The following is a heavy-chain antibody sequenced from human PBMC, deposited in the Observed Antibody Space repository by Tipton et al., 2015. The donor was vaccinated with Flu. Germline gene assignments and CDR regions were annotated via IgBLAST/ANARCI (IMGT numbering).Heavy chain of an antibody. CDR3: ARRDYSNQVSDPKNWFDP. CDR1: GYSMRSDYF. D-gene: IGHD4-11*01. CDR2: IHYSGSP. V-gene: IGHV4-38-2*02. J-gene: IGHJ5*02. Sequence: TLSLTCTVSGYSMRSDYFWGWIRQPPGKGLEWIGNIHYSGSPHYNPPLKSRVTISIDTSKHQFSLRLRSVNAANTAVYCCARRDYSNQVSDPKNWFDPWGQGTLVTVSS.